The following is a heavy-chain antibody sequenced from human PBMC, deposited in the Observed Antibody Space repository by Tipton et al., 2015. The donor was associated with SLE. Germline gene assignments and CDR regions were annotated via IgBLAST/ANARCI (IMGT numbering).Heavy chain of an antibody. Sequence: VKPSETLSLTCTVSGGSISSYYWSWIRQPPGKGLEWIGYIYYSGSTNYNPSLKSRVTISVDTSKNQFSLKLSSVTAADTAVYYCARGTTVILFDYWGQGTLVTVSS. J-gene: IGHJ4*02. V-gene: IGHV4-59*01. CDR2: IYYSGST. CDR3: ARGTTVILFDY. CDR1: GGSISSYY. D-gene: IGHD4-17*01.